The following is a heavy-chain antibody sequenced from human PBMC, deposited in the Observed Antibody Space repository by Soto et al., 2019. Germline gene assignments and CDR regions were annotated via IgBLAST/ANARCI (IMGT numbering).Heavy chain of an antibody. J-gene: IGHJ6*02. CDR1: GGSFSGYY. CDR2: INHSGST. D-gene: IGHD6-6*01. CDR3: ARAPGSSSSTYYYYGMDV. V-gene: IGHV4-34*01. Sequence: SSETLSLTCAVYGGSFSGYYWSWIRQPPGKGLERIGEINHSGSTNYNPSLKSRVTISVDTSKNQFSLKLSSVTAADTAVYYCARAPGSSSSTYYYYGMDVWGQGTTVTVSS.